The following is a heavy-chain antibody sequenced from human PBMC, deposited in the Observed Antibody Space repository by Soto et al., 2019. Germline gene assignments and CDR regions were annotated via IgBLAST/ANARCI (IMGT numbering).Heavy chain of an antibody. CDR3: AKDHTGADAFDV. Sequence: SETLSLTLTVSGGSVSSSSYYLGWIRQPPGKGLEWIGSIYYSGSTYYNPSLKSRVTISVDMSRNQVSLKLTSVTDADTAAYYCAKDHTGADAFDVWAQGIMVTV. CDR1: GGSVSSSSYY. D-gene: IGHD7-27*01. J-gene: IGHJ3*01. V-gene: IGHV4-39*07. CDR2: IYYSGST.